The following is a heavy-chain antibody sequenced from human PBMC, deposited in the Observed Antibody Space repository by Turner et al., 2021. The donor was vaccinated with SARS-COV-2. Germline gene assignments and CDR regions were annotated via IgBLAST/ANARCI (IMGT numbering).Heavy chain of an antibody. J-gene: IGHJ4*02. V-gene: IGHV4-34*01. CDR2: VHPYGTP. CDR1: GGSLSGFY. D-gene: IGHD3-3*01. Sequence: QVQLQQWGAGPLKPSETLSLICAVNGGSLSGFYWTWIRQPPGKGLEGIGGVHPYGTPYDNPAPKGLVSMSGDTSKNQISLKPNSVTAADTAFYHCARGGDPRKAGVVWGQGTLVTVSS. CDR3: ARGGDPRKAGVV.